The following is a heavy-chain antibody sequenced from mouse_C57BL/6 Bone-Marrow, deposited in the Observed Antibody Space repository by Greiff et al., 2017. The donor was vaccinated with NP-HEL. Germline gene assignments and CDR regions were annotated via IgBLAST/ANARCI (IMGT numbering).Heavy chain of an antibody. CDR3: ARQNDYDWLHYFDY. V-gene: IGHV1-69*01. Sequence: VQLQQSGAELVMPGASVKLSCKASGYTFTSYWMHWVKQRPGQGLEWIGEIDPSDSYTNYNQKFKGKSTLTVDKSSSTAYMQLSSLTSEDSAVYYCARQNDYDWLHYFDYWGQGTTLTVSS. CDR2: IDPSDSYT. D-gene: IGHD2-4*01. CDR1: GYTFTSYW. J-gene: IGHJ2*01.